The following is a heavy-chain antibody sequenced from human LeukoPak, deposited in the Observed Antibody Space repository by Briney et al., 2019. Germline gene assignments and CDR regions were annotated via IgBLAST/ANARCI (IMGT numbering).Heavy chain of an antibody. J-gene: IGHJ3*02. V-gene: IGHV4-39*01. D-gene: IGHD2-8*01. CDR2: IYYSGST. Sequence: SETLSLTCTVSGGSISSSSYYWGWIRQPPGKGLEWIGSIYYSGSTYYNPSLKSRVTISVDTSKNQFPLKLSSVTAADTAVYYCARLMGIGDAFDIWGQGTMVTVSS. CDR1: GGSISSSSYY. CDR3: ARLMGIGDAFDI.